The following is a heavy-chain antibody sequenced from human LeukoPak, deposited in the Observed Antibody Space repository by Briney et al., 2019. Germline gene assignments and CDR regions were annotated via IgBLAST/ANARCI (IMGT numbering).Heavy chain of an antibody. Sequence: PGGSLRLSCAASGFTFSSYAMHWVRQAPGKGLEWVAVISYDGSNKYYADSVKGRFTISRDNSKNTLYLQMNSLRAEDTAVYYCARAAVVIDSDAFDIWGQGTMVTVSS. CDR3: ARAAVVIDSDAFDI. CDR2: ISYDGSNK. J-gene: IGHJ3*02. CDR1: GFTFSSYA. D-gene: IGHD4-23*01. V-gene: IGHV3-30-3*01.